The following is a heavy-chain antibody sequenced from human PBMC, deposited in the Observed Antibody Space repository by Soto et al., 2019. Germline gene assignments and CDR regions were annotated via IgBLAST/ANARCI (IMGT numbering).Heavy chain of an antibody. Sequence: QVQLVESGGGVVQPGRSLRLSCAASGFTFSSYGMHWVRQAPGKGLEWVAVISYDGSNKYYADSVKGRFTISRDNSKNTLHLQMNSLRAEDTAVYYCAKGDILTGYYPLYYSGMDVWGQGTTVTVSS. CDR3: AKGDILTGYYPLYYSGMDV. J-gene: IGHJ6*02. CDR2: ISYDGSNK. D-gene: IGHD3-9*01. V-gene: IGHV3-30*18. CDR1: GFTFSSYG.